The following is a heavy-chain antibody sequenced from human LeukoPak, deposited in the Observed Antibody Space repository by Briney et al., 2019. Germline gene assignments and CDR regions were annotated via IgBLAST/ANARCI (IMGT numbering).Heavy chain of an antibody. CDR1: GYTFTGYY. CDR3: ARAYEYGWFDP. D-gene: IGHD4/OR15-4a*01. Sequence: ASVKVSCKASGYTFTGYYMHWVRQAPGQGLEWMGRINPNSGGTNYAQKFQGRVTMTWDTSITTAYMELSSLRSDDTAIYYCARAYEYGWFDPWGQGTQVTVSS. CDR2: INPNSGGT. J-gene: IGHJ5*02. V-gene: IGHV1-2*06.